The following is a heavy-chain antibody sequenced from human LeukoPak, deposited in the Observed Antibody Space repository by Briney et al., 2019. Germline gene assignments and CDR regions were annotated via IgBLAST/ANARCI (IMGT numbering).Heavy chain of an antibody. V-gene: IGHV3-7*01. D-gene: IGHD2-8*01. CDR3: ARTGYCTNGVCFWGYYYYYYMDV. J-gene: IGHJ6*03. Sequence: GGSLRLSCAASGFTFKNFAMSWVRQAPGKGLEWVANIKQDGSEKYYVDSVKGRFTISRDNAKNSLYLQMNSLRAEDTAVYYCARTGYCTNGVCFWGYYYYYYMDVWGKGTTVTVSS. CDR2: IKQDGSEK. CDR1: GFTFKNFA.